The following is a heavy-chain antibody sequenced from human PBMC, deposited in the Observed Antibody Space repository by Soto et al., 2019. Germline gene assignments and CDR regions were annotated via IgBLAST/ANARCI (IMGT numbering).Heavy chain of an antibody. CDR3: ARYSYGVDY. Sequence: QLQLQESGSGLVKPSQTLSLTCAVSGGSISSGGYSWSWIRQPPGKGLEWIGYIYHSGSTYYNPSTKRRLTISVARSKTQFCLKLSSVTAAATAVYYSARYSYGVDYWGQGTLVTVSS. CDR1: GGSISSGGYS. J-gene: IGHJ4*02. D-gene: IGHD5-18*01. V-gene: IGHV4-30-2*01. CDR2: IYHSGST.